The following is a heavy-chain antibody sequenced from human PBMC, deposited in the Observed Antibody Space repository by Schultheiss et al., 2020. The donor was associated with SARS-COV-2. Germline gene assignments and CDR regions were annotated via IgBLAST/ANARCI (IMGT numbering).Heavy chain of an antibody. CDR3: ARDRGSSWYDAFDI. V-gene: IGHV3-30*07. CDR1: GFTFSSYA. CDR2: ISYDGSNK. J-gene: IGHJ3*02. D-gene: IGHD6-13*01. Sequence: GGSLRLSCAASGFTFSSYAMSWVRQAPGKGLEWVAVISYDGSNKYYADSVKGRFTISRDNSKNTLYLQMNSLRAEDTAVYYCARDRGSSWYDAFDIWGQGTMVTVSS.